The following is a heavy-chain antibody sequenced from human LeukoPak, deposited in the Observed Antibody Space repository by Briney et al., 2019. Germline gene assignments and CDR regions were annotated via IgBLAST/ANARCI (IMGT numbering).Heavy chain of an antibody. V-gene: IGHV3-23*01. Sequence: GGSLRLSCAASGFTFSSYAVSWVRQAPGKGLEWVSGISGSAGSTYYADSVKGRFTISRDNSKNTLHLQMNSLRAEDTAVYYCAKDSYSDSGWRNWFDPRGQGTLVTVSS. CDR1: GFTFSSYA. J-gene: IGHJ5*02. CDR2: ISGSAGST. CDR3: AKDSYSDSGWRNWFDP. D-gene: IGHD6-19*01.